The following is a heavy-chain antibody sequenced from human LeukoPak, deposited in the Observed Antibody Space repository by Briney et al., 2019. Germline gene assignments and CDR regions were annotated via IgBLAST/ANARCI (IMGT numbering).Heavy chain of an antibody. Sequence: ASVKVSCKASGYTFTGYYMHWVRQAPGQGLEWMGWINPNSGGTNYAQKFQGRVTMTRDTSISTAYMELSRLRSDDTAVYYCARSILGYCSSTSCNIDYWGQGTLVTVSS. CDR3: ARSILGYCSSTSCNIDY. CDR2: INPNSGGT. D-gene: IGHD2-2*02. J-gene: IGHJ4*02. V-gene: IGHV1-2*02. CDR1: GYTFTGYY.